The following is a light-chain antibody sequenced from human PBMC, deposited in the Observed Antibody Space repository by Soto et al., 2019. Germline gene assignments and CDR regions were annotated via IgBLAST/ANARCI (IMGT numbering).Light chain of an antibody. J-gene: IGKJ5*01. CDR1: QSVSSN. CDR2: GAS. CDR3: QQYNKLPPIT. Sequence: EIVMTQSPATLSVSPGERATLSCRASQSVSSNLAWYQQKPGQAPRLLIYGASTRATGIPARFSGSGSVTEFTLTISSLQSEDFAVYYCQQYNKLPPITFGQRTRREIK. V-gene: IGKV3-15*01.